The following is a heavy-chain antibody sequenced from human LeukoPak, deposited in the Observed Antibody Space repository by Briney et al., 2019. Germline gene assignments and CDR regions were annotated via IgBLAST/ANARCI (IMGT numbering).Heavy chain of an antibody. CDR3: ARDPGTGWPLWYLDL. CDR1: GFSFSDYY. CDR2: ISSGGDTI. Sequence: GGSLRLSCAASGFSFSDYYMTWIRQAPGKGLEWVSYISSGGDTIYYADSVKGRFTISRDNAKTSLYLQLNSLRAEDTAIYYCARDPGTGWPLWYLDLWGRGTLVTVSS. V-gene: IGHV3-11*01. J-gene: IGHJ2*01. D-gene: IGHD6-25*01.